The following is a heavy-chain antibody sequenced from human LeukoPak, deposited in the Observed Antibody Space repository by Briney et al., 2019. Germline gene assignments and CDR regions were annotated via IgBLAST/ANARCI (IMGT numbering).Heavy chain of an antibody. CDR2: FDPEDGET. J-gene: IGHJ5*02. V-gene: IGHV1-24*01. D-gene: IGHD3-22*01. CDR1: GYTLTESS. CDR3: ATAELPNYYDSSGYSLFDP. Sequence: GASVKVSCKVSGYTLTESSMHWVRQAPGKGLEWMGGFDPEDGETIYAQKFQGRVTMTEDTSTDTAYMELSSLRSEDTAVYYCATAELPNYYDSSGYSLFDPWGQGTLVTVSS.